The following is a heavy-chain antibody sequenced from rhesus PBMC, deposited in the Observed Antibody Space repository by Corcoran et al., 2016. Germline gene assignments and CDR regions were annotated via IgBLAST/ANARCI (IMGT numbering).Heavy chain of an antibody. V-gene: IGHV4-169*02. CDR1: GGSISSSY. J-gene: IGHJ4*01. CDR2: IYGSGSTT. D-gene: IGHD2-21*01. CDR3: ASALEYCTGSGCYAYFDY. Sequence: QLQLQESGPGLVKPSETLSVTCAVSGGSISSSYWSWIRQAPGKGLEWIGYIYGSGSTTTSNPPLKRRVTLSVDTSKTQLSLKLSSVTAADTAVYYCASALEYCTGSGCYAYFDYWGQGVLVTVSS.